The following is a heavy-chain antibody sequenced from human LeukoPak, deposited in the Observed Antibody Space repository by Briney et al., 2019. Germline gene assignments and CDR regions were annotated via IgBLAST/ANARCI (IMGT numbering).Heavy chain of an antibody. V-gene: IGHV4-59*01. CDR3: ARDKGPYWYFDL. Sequence: SETLSLTCIVSDGSISSYYWNWIRQPPGKGLEWIGNIYNSGGTDYNPSLKSRVTISVNLSKKQISLKLSSVTAADTAVYYCARDKGPYWYFDLWGRGTLVTVSS. CDR2: IYNSGGT. CDR1: DGSISSYY. J-gene: IGHJ2*01.